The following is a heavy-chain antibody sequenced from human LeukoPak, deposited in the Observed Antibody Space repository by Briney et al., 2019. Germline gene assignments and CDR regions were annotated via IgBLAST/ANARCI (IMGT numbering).Heavy chain of an antibody. Sequence: SETLSPTCTVSGGSISSGDYYWSWIRQPPGKGLEWIGYIYYSGSTYYNPSLKSRVTISVDTSKNQFSLKLSSVTAADTAVYYCARDRYSSSWKPTGWFDPWGQGTLVTVSS. CDR2: IYYSGST. CDR1: GGSISSGDYY. CDR3: ARDRYSSSWKPTGWFDP. D-gene: IGHD6-13*01. J-gene: IGHJ5*02. V-gene: IGHV4-30-4*01.